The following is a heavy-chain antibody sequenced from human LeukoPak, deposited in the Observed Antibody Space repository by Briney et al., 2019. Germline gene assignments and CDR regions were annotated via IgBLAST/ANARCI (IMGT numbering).Heavy chain of an antibody. CDR3: AKDRYSSSWS. D-gene: IGHD6-13*01. V-gene: IGHV4-59*01. CDR1: GGSISSYY. CDR2: IYYSGST. J-gene: IGHJ5*02. Sequence: PSETLSLTCTVSGGSISSYYWSWIRQPPGKGLEWIGYIYYSGSTNYNPSLKSRVTISVDTSKNQFSLKLSSVTAADTAVYYCAKDRYSSSWSWGQGTLVTVSS.